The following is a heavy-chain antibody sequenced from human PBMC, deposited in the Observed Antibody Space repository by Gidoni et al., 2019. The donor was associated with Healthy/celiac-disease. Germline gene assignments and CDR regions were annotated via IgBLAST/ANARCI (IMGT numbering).Heavy chain of an antibody. Sequence: EVQLVESGGGLVQPGRSLRLSCAASGFTSDDYAMHWVRQAPGKGLEWVSGISWNSGGIGYADSVKGRFTISRDNAKNSLYLQMNSLRAEDTALYYCAKAHSSSPYYYYYGMDVWGQGTTVTVSS. CDR3: AKAHSSSPYYYYYGMDV. CDR2: ISWNSGGI. J-gene: IGHJ6*02. V-gene: IGHV3-9*02. CDR1: GFTSDDYA. D-gene: IGHD6-6*01.